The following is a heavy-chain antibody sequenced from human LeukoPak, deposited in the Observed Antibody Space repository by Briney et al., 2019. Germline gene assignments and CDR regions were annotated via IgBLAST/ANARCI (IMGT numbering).Heavy chain of an antibody. D-gene: IGHD1-26*01. J-gene: IGHJ3*02. V-gene: IGHV1-18*01. CDR3: ARSLTMREGDAFDS. CDR1: GYTFTTYG. Sequence: ASVKVSCKTSGYTFTTYGILWVRQAPGQGLEWMGWISGYNGNTNFARKLQGRATMTTDTSTSTAYMELRSLRSDDTAVYYCARSLTMREGDAFDSWRGGTMVTDSS. CDR2: ISGYNGNT.